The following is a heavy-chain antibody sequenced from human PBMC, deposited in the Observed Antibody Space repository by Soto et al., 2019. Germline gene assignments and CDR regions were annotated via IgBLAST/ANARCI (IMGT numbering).Heavy chain of an antibody. CDR2: ISVSGDNT. CDR3: ADGGEWSFNFVY. V-gene: IGHV3-23*01. CDR1: GLTFSTYA. Sequence: GGSLRLSCAASGLTFSTYAMSWVRQAPGKGLEWVSGISVSGDNTYYADSVKGRFTISRDNSKNTLYLQMNNLRAEDTAVYYCADGGEWSFNFVYWGQGTLVTVSS. J-gene: IGHJ4*02. D-gene: IGHD3-3*01.